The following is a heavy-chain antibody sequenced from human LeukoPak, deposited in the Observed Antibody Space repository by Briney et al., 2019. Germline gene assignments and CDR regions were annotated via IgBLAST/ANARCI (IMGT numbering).Heavy chain of an antibody. CDR1: GYTFTGYY. CDR2: INPNSGGT. V-gene: IGHV1-2*06. CDR3: ARVDYDSSGYYFDY. D-gene: IGHD3-22*01. J-gene: IGHJ4*02. Sequence: ASVKVSCKASGYTFTGYYMHWVRQAPGQGLEWMGRINPNSGGTNYAQKFQGGVTMTRDTSISTAYMELSRLRSDDTAVYYCARVDYDSSGYYFDYWGQGTLVTVSS.